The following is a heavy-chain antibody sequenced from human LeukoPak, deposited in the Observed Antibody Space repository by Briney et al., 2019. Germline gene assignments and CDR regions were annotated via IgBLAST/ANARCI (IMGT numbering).Heavy chain of an antibody. Sequence: PGGSLRLSCEASGFTFSGYWMHWVRQAPGRGPVWVSRINSDGTGTDYADSVKGRFAISRDNSKNTLYLQMNSLRAEDTAVYYCTRGGGGLGVWGQGTTVTVSS. V-gene: IGHV3-74*01. J-gene: IGHJ6*02. CDR3: TRGGGGLGV. CDR1: GFTFSGYW. CDR2: INSDGTGT.